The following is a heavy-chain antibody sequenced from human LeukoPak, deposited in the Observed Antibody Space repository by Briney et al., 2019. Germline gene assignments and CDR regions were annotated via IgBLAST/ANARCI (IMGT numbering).Heavy chain of an antibody. D-gene: IGHD1-1*01. CDR1: GYTFTGYF. CDR3: AREFDDGSPRFDY. CDR2: INPKSGDT. J-gene: IGHJ4*02. Sequence: ASVKASCKASGYTFTGYFMHWVRQAPGQGLEWMGCINPKSGDTNSAQKFQGRVTMTRDTSLTTAYMELRRLRSDDTVVYYCAREFDDGSPRFDYWGQGTLVTVSS. V-gene: IGHV1-2*02.